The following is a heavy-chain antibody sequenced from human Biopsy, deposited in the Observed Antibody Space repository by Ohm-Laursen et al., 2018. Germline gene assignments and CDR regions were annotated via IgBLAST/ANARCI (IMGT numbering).Heavy chain of an antibody. V-gene: IGHV4-59*01. D-gene: IGHD1-26*01. CDR1: GGSMTGYE. CDR3: ARVEAGTYDALDI. CDR2: IYYSGGT. J-gene: IGHJ3*02. Sequence: SETLSLTCSVSGGSMTGYEWSWIRLAPGKGLEWIGYIYYSGGTKYNPSLASRVTFSADMSKSQFSLKLYSVTAADTAVYYCARVEAGTYDALDIWGQGTLVAVSA.